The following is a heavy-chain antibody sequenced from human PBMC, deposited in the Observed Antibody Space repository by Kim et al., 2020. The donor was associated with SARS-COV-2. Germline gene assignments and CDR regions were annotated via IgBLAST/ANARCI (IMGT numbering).Heavy chain of an antibody. J-gene: IGHJ4*02. V-gene: IGHV3-23*01. CDR3: AKDNPSSGWPAFDS. Sequence: GGSLRLSCAASGFTFSSRAMSWVRQAPGKGPEWVASVNNGGNAYYADSVKGRFTVSRDITRDTLYLQMNSLRAEDTALYFCAKDNPSSGWPAFDSWGQG. CDR2: VNNGGNA. D-gene: IGHD6-19*01. CDR1: GFTFSSRA.